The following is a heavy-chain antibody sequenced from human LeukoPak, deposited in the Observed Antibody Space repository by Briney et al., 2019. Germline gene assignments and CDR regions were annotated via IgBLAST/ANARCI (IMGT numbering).Heavy chain of an antibody. CDR2: ISYDGSNK. Sequence: GGSLRLTCAASAFTFNCYDMHWLRQTPGKGLEWVAVISYDGSNKYYADSVKGRFTISRDNSKNTLYLQMNSLRAEDTAVYYWAKGGSSWPDYWGQGTLVTVSS. J-gene: IGHJ4*02. D-gene: IGHD6-13*01. V-gene: IGHV3-30*18. CDR1: AFTFNCYD. CDR3: AKGGSSWPDY.